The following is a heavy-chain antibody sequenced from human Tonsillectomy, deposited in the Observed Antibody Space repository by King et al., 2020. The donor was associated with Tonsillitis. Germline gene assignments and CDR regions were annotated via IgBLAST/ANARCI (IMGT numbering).Heavy chain of an antibody. CDR3: ARRLRTVTPSYFDY. CDR1: VFTFSSYA. D-gene: IGHD4-17*01. CDR2: ISKDGNNK. V-gene: IGHV3-30-3*01. Sequence: VQLVESGGGVVQPGRSLRLSCAASVFTFSSYAMHWGRQAPGKGLEWVAFISKDGNNKYYADSVKGRFRISRDNSKNTLYLQMNSPRAEDTAVYYWARRLRTVTPSYFDYWGQGTLVTVSS. J-gene: IGHJ4*02.